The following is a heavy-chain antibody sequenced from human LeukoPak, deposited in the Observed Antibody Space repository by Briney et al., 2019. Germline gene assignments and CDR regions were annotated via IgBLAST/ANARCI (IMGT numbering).Heavy chain of an antibody. J-gene: IGHJ4*02. CDR1: GDSISSSTYY. CDR2: IYYSGST. CDR3: ARRRGHLSYFDS. V-gene: IGHV4-39*01. Sequence: PSETLSLTCTVSGDSISSSTYYWGWIRQPPGKGLEWIGSIYYSGSTYYNPSLKSRVTISVDTSKNQFSLKLSSVTAADTAVYYCARRRGHLSYFDSWGQGTLVTVSS.